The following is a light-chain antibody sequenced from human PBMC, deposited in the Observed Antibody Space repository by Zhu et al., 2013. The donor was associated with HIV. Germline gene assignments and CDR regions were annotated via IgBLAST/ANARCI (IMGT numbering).Light chain of an antibody. CDR3: QQYGASPPDT. CDR1: QTVSSSF. J-gene: IGKJ2*01. V-gene: IGKV3-20*01. CDR2: GAS. Sequence: EIALTQSPGTLSSSPGERATLSCRASQTVSSSFLAWYQQKPGQAPRLLIYGASSRATGIPDRFSGSGSGTDFTLTISRLEPEDFAVYYCQQYGASPPDTFGQGTKLEIK.